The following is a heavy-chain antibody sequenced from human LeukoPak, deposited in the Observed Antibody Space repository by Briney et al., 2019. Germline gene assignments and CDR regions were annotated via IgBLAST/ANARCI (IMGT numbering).Heavy chain of an antibody. J-gene: IGHJ6*04. Sequence: SVKVSCKASGGTFSSFAISWVRQAPGQGLEWMGGIIPIFGTANYAQKFQGRVTITADESTSTAYMELSSLRSEDTAVYYCARGLEWFGEFYYGMDVWGKGTTVTVSS. CDR2: IIPIFGTA. CDR1: GGTFSSFA. V-gene: IGHV1-69*13. CDR3: ARGLEWFGEFYYGMDV. D-gene: IGHD3-10*01.